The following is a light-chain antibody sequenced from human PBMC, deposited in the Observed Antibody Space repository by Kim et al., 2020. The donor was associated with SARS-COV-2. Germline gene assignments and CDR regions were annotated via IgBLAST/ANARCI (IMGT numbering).Light chain of an antibody. CDR2: GAS. CDR1: QSVTTD. Sequence: LSPGERATLSCRASQSVTTDLAWYQQKPGQAPRLLICGASTRATGIPARFSGSGSGTEFTLTISSLQSEDFAVYYCQQYGSWPRTFGQGTKVDIK. CDR3: QQYGSWPRT. J-gene: IGKJ1*01. V-gene: IGKV3-15*01.